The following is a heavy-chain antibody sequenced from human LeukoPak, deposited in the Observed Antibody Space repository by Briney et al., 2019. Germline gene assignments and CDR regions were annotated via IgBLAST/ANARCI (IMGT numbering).Heavy chain of an antibody. V-gene: IGHV3-7*01. CDR1: GFTFSSYW. Sequence: GGSLRLSCAASGFTFSSYWMSWVRQAPGKGLEWVANIKQDGSEKYHVDSVKGRFTISRDNAKNSLYLQMNSLRAEDTAVYYCARDLGSYDSSGYYHDAFDIWGQGTMVTVSS. J-gene: IGHJ3*02. CDR3: ARDLGSYDSSGYYHDAFDI. CDR2: IKQDGSEK. D-gene: IGHD3-22*01.